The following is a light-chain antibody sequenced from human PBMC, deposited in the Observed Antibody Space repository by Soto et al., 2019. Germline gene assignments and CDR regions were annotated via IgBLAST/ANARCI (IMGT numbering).Light chain of an antibody. V-gene: IGLV2-14*03. J-gene: IGLJ1*01. Sequence: QSVLTQPASVSGSPGQSITISCTGTSSDIGSYNYVSWYQQHPGKAPKLIIYDVSNRPSGVSDRFSGSKSGNTASLTISGLQAEDEADYYCNSYIITGIYVFGTGNKVTVL. CDR2: DVS. CDR1: SSDIGSYNY. CDR3: NSYIITGIYV.